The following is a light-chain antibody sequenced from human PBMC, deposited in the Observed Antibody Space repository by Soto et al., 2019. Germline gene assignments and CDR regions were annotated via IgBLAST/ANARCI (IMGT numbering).Light chain of an antibody. CDR3: QQYGSSPPIT. Sequence: EIVLTQSPGTLSLSPGEGASLCCRSSQAISGNYLAWYQHKPGQAPRLLMYGASSRATGIPDRFSGSGSGTDFTLTISRLEPEDFAVYYCQQYGSSPPITFGQGTRLEIK. CDR2: GAS. CDR1: QAISGNY. V-gene: IGKV3-20*01. J-gene: IGKJ5*01.